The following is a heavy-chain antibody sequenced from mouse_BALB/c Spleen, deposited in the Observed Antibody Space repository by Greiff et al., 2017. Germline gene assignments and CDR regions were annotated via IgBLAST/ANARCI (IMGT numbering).Heavy chain of an antibody. J-gene: IGHJ1*01. CDR2: IYPSDSYT. V-gene: IGHV1-69*02. CDR1: GYTFTSYW. Sequence: QVQLQQPGAELVRPGASVKLSCKASGYTFTSYWINWVKQRPGQGLEWIGNIYPSDSYTNYNQKFKDKATLTVDKSSSTAYMQLSSPTSEDSAVYYCTRSGLNWYFDVWGAGTTVTVSS. CDR3: TRSGLNWYFDV.